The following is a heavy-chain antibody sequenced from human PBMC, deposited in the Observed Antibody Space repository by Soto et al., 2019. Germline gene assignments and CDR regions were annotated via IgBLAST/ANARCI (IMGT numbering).Heavy chain of an antibody. CDR3: ASNSSGYTFYDY. V-gene: IGHV4-30-4*01. CDR1: GGSISSGDYY. J-gene: IGHJ4*02. Sequence: QVQLQESGPGLVKPSQTLSLTCTVSGGSISSGDYYWSWIRQPPGKGLEWIGYIYYSGSTYYNPSCKRRVTVSVDTSKNQCSLKLGSVTAADTAVYYCASNSSGYTFYDYWGQGTLVTVSS. CDR2: IYYSGST. D-gene: IGHD5-18*01.